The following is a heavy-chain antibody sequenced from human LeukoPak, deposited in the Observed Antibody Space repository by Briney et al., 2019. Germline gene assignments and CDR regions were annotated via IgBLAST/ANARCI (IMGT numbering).Heavy chain of an antibody. CDR2: IRSKSSPYAT. V-gene: IGHV3-73*01. D-gene: IGHD3-10*02. CDR1: GFTISGSP. J-gene: IGHJ4*02. CDR3: SRQVLSVHDY. Sequence: QPGGSLRLSCAASGFTISGSPMHWVRQASGKGLEWVGHIRSKSSPYATAYAASVTGRFTISRDDSKNTVYLQMDSLKTEDTAVYYCSRQVLSVHDYWGQGILVTVSS.